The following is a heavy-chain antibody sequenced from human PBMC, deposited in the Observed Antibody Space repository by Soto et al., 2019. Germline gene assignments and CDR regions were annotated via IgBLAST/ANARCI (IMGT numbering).Heavy chain of an antibody. Sequence: SETLSLTCAVYGGSFSGYYWSWIRQPPGKGLEWIGEINHSGSTNYNPSLKSRVTISVDTSKNQFSLKLSSVTAADTAVYYCARGHLYGSGSYYSTYYYGMDVWGQGTTVTVSS. D-gene: IGHD3-10*01. CDR3: ARGHLYGSGSYYSTYYYGMDV. CDR1: GGSFSGYY. J-gene: IGHJ6*02. CDR2: INHSGST. V-gene: IGHV4-34*01.